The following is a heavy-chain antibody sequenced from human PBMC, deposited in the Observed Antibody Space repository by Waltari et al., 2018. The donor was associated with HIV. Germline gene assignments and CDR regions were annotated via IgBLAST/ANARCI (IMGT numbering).Heavy chain of an antibody. D-gene: IGHD3-10*01. CDR1: GYSFTAHY. J-gene: IGHJ3*02. CDR3: ARGGARYYHAFHI. V-gene: IGHV1-2*02. Sequence: QVQLVQSGAAVKKPGASVQVSCKASGYSFTAHYLHWVRQAPGQALEWMGWIHPSTGCTLYAQTFQGRVTMTRDTSINTASVELKSLTSDDTAVYYCARGGARYYHAFHIWGQGTVVTVSS. CDR2: IHPSTGCT.